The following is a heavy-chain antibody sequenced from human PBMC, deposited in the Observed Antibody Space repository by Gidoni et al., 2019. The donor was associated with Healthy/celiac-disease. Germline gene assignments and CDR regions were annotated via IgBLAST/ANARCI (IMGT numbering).Heavy chain of an antibody. D-gene: IGHD3-3*01. J-gene: IGHJ6*02. CDR1: GFPFSDYC. CDR2: ISSSGSTI. Sequence: QVQLVESGGGLVKPGGSRRLSCTASGFPFSDYCMSWIRQAPGRGLECVSYISSSGSTIYYADSVKGRFTISRDNAKNSLYLQMNSLRAEDTAVYYCARDVDFWSATSGYYYGMDVWGQGTTVTVSS. V-gene: IGHV3-11*01. CDR3: ARDVDFWSATSGYYYGMDV.